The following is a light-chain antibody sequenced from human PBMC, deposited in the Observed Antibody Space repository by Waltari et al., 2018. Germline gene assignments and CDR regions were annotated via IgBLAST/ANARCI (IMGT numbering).Light chain of an antibody. Sequence: DIQLTQSPSSLSASVGDRVTITCRASQNIRNDLNWYQHKPGKAPKLLIYTASTWQTGVPSRFSAIGSGSDFTLTINDLQPDDFATYYCQQTYRAPLIFGGGTRVEIE. V-gene: IGKV1-39*01. CDR1: QNIRND. CDR3: QQTYRAPLI. CDR2: TAS. J-gene: IGKJ4*01.